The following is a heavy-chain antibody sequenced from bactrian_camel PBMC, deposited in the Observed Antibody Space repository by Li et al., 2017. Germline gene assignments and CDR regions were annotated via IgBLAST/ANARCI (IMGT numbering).Heavy chain of an antibody. J-gene: IGHJ4*01. CDR3: AAGDPFGSSCVPGEYGYKY. V-gene: IGHV3S53*01. Sequence: VQLVESGGDLVRPGGSLRLSCIVSGDIDNRYCVGWFRQAPGKECELVSDIRRDGSSYYADSVKARFTMSQDNAKNTVYLQMNSLKPEDSAMYYCAAGDPFGSSCVPGEYGYKYWGQGTQVTVS. CDR1: GDIDNRYC. CDR2: IRRDGSS. D-gene: IGHD6*01.